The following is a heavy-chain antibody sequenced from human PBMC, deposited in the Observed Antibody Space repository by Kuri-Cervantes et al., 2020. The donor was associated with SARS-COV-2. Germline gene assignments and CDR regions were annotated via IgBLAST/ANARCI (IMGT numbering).Heavy chain of an antibody. V-gene: IGHV3-48*01. Sequence: GESLKISCAASGFTFSTYNMNWVRQAPGKGLEWVSYISSSSSTIYYAESVRGRFTISRDNVKNSLYLQMNSLRAEDTAVYYCARDPGASSSDYFDYWGQGTPVTVSS. CDR2: ISSSSSTI. J-gene: IGHJ4*02. D-gene: IGHD6-6*01. CDR1: GFTFSTYN. CDR3: ARDPGASSSDYFDY.